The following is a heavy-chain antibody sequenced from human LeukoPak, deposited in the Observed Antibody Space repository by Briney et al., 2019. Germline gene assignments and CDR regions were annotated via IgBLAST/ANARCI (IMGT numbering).Heavy chain of an antibody. D-gene: IGHD3-10*01. Sequence: PSETLSLTCAVYGVSCSGYYCGWIRQPPGKGLEWIGEINRGGDINYNPSLKSRVTISVDTSKSQFSLKLNSVTATDTALYYCARGDGTGSYFNDNWGQGTLVTVSS. J-gene: IGHJ4*02. CDR2: INRGGDI. CDR1: GVSCSGYY. CDR3: ARGDGTGSYFNDN. V-gene: IGHV4-34*01.